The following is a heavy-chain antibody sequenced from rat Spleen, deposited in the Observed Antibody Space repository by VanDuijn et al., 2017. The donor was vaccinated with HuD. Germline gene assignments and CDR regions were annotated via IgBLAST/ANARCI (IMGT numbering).Heavy chain of an antibody. J-gene: IGHJ3*01. Sequence: QVQLKESGPGLVQPSQTLSLICTVSGFSLISNIEHWVRQPPGKGLEWMGGIWGDGSTDYNSALKSRLTISRDTSKSQVFLKMNSLQTDDTAIYFCTRSYGGYTSNWFPYWGQGTLVTVSS. V-gene: IGHV2-1*01. CDR1: GFSLISNI. D-gene: IGHD1-11*01. CDR3: TRSYGGYTSNWFPY. CDR2: IWGDGST.